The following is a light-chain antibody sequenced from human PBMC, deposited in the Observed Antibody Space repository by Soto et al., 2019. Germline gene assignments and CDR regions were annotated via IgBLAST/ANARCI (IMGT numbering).Light chain of an antibody. J-gene: IGKJ3*01. CDR3: QHRGT. V-gene: IGKV4-1*01. Sequence: DIVLTQSPDSLAVSLGERATINCKSSQSVLYSSNNKNSLAWYQQKPGQPPKLLIYWASTRESGVPDRFSGSGSGTDFTLPISSLQAEDVAVYYGQHRGTFGPGTKVNIK. CDR2: WAS. CDR1: QSVLYSSNNKNS.